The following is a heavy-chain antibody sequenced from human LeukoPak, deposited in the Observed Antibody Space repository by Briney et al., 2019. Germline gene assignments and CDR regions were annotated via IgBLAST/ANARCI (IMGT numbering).Heavy chain of an antibody. CDR1: GYTFTGYY. J-gene: IGHJ3*02. Sequence: ASVKVSCKASGYTFTGYYMLWVRQAPGQGLEWMGWINPNSGGTNYAQKFQGRVTMTRDTSISTAYMELSRLRSDDTAVYYCARDFVVPAYCGGDCYSREHDAFDIWGQGTMVTVSS. D-gene: IGHD2-21*02. CDR2: INPNSGGT. CDR3: ARDFVVPAYCGGDCYSREHDAFDI. V-gene: IGHV1-2*02.